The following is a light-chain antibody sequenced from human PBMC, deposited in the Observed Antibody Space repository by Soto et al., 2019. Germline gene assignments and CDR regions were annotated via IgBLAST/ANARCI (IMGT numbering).Light chain of an antibody. V-gene: IGKV1-9*01. J-gene: IGKJ4*01. CDR2: EES. Sequence: DIPLTQSPSSLSASVGDRVTITCRASQAITNNLAWYQQKPGNPPRLLLYEESTLYSGVPSRFSGRKVGTQFILTIDSLQPEDFATYYCQQVKSYPRTFGGGTKVEIK. CDR3: QQVKSYPRT. CDR1: QAITNN.